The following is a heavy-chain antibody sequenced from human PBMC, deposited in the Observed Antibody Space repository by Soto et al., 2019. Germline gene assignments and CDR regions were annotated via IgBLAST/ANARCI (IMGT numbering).Heavy chain of an antibody. CDR2: IYSGGST. Sequence: GSLRLSCAASGFTVSSNYMSWVRQAPGKGLEWVSVIYSGGSTYYADSVKGRFTISRHNSKNTLYLQMNSLRAEDTAVYYCARGNGGIHEGNLYFDYWGQGTLVTVS. CDR3: ARGNGGIHEGNLYFDY. V-gene: IGHV3-53*04. CDR1: GFTVSSNY. D-gene: IGHD2-15*01. J-gene: IGHJ4*02.